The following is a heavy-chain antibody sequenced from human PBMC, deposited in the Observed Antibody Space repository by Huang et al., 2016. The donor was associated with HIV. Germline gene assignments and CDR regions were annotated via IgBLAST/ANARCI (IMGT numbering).Heavy chain of an antibody. Sequence: QVQLVESGGGVVQPGRSLRLSCAASGFTFSSYGMHWVRQGPGKGREWVAVIWYDGSNKYYADSVKGRFTISRDNSKNTLYLQMNSLKTEDTAVYYCALKGDSSGWEYFRHWGQGTLVTVSS. J-gene: IGHJ1*01. CDR3: ALKGDSSGWEYFRH. CDR1: GFTFSSYG. CDR2: IWYDGSNK. V-gene: IGHV3-33*08. D-gene: IGHD6-19*01.